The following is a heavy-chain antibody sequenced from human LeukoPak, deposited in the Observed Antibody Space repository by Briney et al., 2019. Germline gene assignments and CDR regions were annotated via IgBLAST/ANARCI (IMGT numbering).Heavy chain of an antibody. J-gene: IGHJ4*02. V-gene: IGHV3-21*04. CDR2: ISSSSSYI. Sequence: GGSLRLSCAASGFTFSSYSMNWVRQAPGKGLEWVSSISSSSSYIYYADSVKGRFTISRDNAKNSLYLQMNSLRAEDTAVYYCAKDRQIYDFWSGYYLGEGSYFDYWGQGTLVTVSS. CDR1: GFTFSSYS. CDR3: AKDRQIYDFWSGYYLGEGSYFDY. D-gene: IGHD3-3*01.